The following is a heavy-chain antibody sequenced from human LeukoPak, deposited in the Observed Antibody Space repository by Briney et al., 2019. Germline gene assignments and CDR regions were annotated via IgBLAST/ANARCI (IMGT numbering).Heavy chain of an antibody. CDR2: INHSGST. V-gene: IGHV4-34*01. Sequence: PSETLSLTCAVYGGSFSGYYWSWIRQPPGKGLEWIGEINHSGSTNYNPSLESRVTISVDTSKNQFSLKLSSVTAADTAVYYCARGYIAAAPTPPDYWGQGTLVTVSS. CDR3: ARGYIAAAPTPPDY. D-gene: IGHD6-13*01. CDR1: GGSFSGYY. J-gene: IGHJ4*02.